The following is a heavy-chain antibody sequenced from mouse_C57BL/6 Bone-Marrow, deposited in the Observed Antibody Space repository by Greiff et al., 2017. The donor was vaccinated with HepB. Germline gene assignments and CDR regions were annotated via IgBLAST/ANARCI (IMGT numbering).Heavy chain of an antibody. CDR2: IDPSDSYT. CDR3: ARITWFAY. CDR1: GYTFTSYW. J-gene: IGHJ3*01. V-gene: IGHV1-50*01. Sequence: QVQLQQPGAELVKPGASVKLSCKASGYTFTSYWMQWVKQRPGQGLKWIGEIDPSDSYTNYNQKFKGKATLTVDTSSSTAYMQLSSLTSEDSAVYYCARITWFAYWGQGTLVTVSA.